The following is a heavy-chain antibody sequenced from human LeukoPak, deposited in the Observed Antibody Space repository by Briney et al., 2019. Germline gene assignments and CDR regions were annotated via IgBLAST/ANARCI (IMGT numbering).Heavy chain of an antibody. J-gene: IGHJ5*02. Sequence: SSETLSLTCTVSGGSISSYYWSWIRQPPGKGLEWIGYIYYSGSTNYNPSLKSRVTISVDTSKNQFSLKLSSVTAADTAVYYCARHEYDFWSGYYSWFDPWGQGTLVTVSS. V-gene: IGHV4-59*08. CDR3: ARHEYDFWSGYYSWFDP. CDR1: GGSISSYY. CDR2: IYYSGST. D-gene: IGHD3-3*01.